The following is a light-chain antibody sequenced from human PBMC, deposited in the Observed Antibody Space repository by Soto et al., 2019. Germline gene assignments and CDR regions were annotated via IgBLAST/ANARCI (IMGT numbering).Light chain of an antibody. CDR3: SSYTSSSTPYV. V-gene: IGLV2-14*01. CDR1: SSDVGGYNY. CDR2: DVS. Sequence: QSVLTQPASVSGFPGQSITISCTGTSSDVGGYNYVSWYQQHPGKAPKLMIYDVSNRPSGVSNRFSGSKSGNTASLTISGLQAEDEADYYCSSYTSSSTPYVFGTGTRSPS. J-gene: IGLJ1*01.